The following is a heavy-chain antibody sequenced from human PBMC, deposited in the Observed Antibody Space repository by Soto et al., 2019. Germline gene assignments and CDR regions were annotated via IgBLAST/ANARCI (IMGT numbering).Heavy chain of an antibody. CDR2: ISSSSSYI. D-gene: IGHD2-2*01. V-gene: IGHV3-21*01. J-gene: IGHJ5*02. CDR3: ARDRTIVVVPAAPRWFDP. CDR1: GFTFSSYS. Sequence: LRLSCAASGFTFSSYSMNWVRQAPGKGLEWVSSISSSSSYIYYADSVKGRFTISRDNAKNSLYLQMNSLRAEDTAVYYCARDRTIVVVPAAPRWFDPWGQGTLVTVS.